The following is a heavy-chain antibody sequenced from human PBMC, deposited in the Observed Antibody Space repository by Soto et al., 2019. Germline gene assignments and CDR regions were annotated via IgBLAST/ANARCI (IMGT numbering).Heavy chain of an antibody. J-gene: IGHJ5*02. D-gene: IGHD3-22*01. V-gene: IGHV1-18*01. CDR2: ISAYKGNT. CDR3: ARGALAFASSGVNWFDP. Sequence: ASVKVSCKASGYNFTSNCISWVRQAPGQGLEWMGWISAYKGNTNYAQKLQGRVTMTTDTSTSTAYMELRSLRSDDTAVYYCARGALAFASSGVNWFDPWGQGTLVTVSS. CDR1: GYNFTSNC.